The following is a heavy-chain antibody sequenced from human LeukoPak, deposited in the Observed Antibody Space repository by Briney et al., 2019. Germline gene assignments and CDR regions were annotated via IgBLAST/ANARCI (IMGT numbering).Heavy chain of an antibody. CDR2: IYRDGST. D-gene: IGHD3-16*01. CDR3: AGALGYFDF. CDR1: GFKVRDNY. V-gene: IGHV3-53*01. J-gene: IGHJ4*02. Sequence: GGSLRLSCAASGFKVRDNYMSWVRQAPGKGLEWVSVIYRDGSTYYADSVKGRFTISRDNSKSTLSLQMNSLRAEDTAVYYCAGALGYFDFWGQGTLVTVSS.